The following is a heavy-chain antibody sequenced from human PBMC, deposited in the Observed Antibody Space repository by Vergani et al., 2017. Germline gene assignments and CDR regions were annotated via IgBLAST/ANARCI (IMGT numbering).Heavy chain of an antibody. CDR1: GFTFSSYS. CDR2: ISSSSSYI. Sequence: EVQLVESGGGLVQPGGSLRLSCAASGFTFSSYSMNWVRQAPGKGLEWVSSISSSSSYIYYADSVKGRFTISRDNAKNSLYLQMNSLRAEDTAVYYCARDSIAAAGTITWFDPWGQGTLVTVSS. V-gene: IGHV3-21*01. D-gene: IGHD6-13*01. CDR3: ARDSIAAAGTITWFDP. J-gene: IGHJ5*02.